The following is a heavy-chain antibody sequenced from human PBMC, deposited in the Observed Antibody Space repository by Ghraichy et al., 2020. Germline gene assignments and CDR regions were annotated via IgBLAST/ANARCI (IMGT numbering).Heavy chain of an antibody. D-gene: IGHD6-19*01. Sequence: ASVKVSCKASGYTFTSYGISWVRQAPGQGLEWMGWISAYNGNTNYAQKLQGRVTMTTDTSTSTAYMELRSLRSDDTAVYYCARDMFPLREYSSGDAFDIWGQGTMVTVSS. CDR3: ARDMFPLREYSSGDAFDI. CDR2: ISAYNGNT. V-gene: IGHV1-18*01. J-gene: IGHJ3*02. CDR1: GYTFTSYG.